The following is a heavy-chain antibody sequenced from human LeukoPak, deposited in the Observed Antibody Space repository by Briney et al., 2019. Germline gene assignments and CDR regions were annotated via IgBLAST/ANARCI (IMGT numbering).Heavy chain of an antibody. CDR1: GYTFTAYY. Sequence: ASVKVSCKASGYTFTAYYIHWVRQAPGQGLEWMGWMNPNSGNTGYAQKFQGRVTMTRNTSISTAYMELSSLRSEDTAVYYCARGPRVGWFYYYMDVWGKGTTVTISS. CDR3: ARGPRVGWFYYYMDV. CDR2: MNPNSGNT. J-gene: IGHJ6*03. D-gene: IGHD2-15*01. V-gene: IGHV1-8*02.